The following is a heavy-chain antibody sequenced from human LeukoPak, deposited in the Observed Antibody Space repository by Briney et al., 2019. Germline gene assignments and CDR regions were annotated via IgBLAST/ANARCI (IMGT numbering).Heavy chain of an antibody. CDR2: IWYDGSNQ. Sequence: GRSLRLSCAASGFTFRRYGMHGLRQAPGKGLEGVAVIWYDGSNQYYADSLKCRFPISRDNSKNTLYLQMNSLRADDTAVYYCARDRRSSSWYLDPNWFDPGGQGTLVTVSA. J-gene: IGHJ5*02. V-gene: IGHV3-33*01. D-gene: IGHD6-13*01. CDR3: ARDRRSSSWYLDPNWFDP. CDR1: GFTFRRYG.